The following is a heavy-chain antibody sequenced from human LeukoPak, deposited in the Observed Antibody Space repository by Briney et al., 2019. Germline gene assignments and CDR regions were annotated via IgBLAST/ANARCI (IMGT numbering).Heavy chain of an antibody. CDR3: ARVFVGVAVSDY. CDR1: GFTFDDYG. J-gene: IGHJ4*02. V-gene: IGHV3-20*04. D-gene: IGHD2-15*01. CDR2: INWNGGST. Sequence: PGGFLRLSCAASGFTFDDYGMSWVRHAPGKGLEWVSGINWNGGSTGYADSVKGRFTISRDNAKNSLYLQMNSLRAEDTALYYCARVFVGVAVSDYWGQGTLVTVSS.